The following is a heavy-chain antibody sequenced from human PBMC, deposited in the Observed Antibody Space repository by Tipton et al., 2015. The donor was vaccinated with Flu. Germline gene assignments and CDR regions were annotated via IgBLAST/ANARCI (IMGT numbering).Heavy chain of an antibody. CDR3: ATLQAGPGPSS. CDR1: GGSFTNYY. Sequence: TLSLTCTVSGGSFTNYYWNWIRQPPGKGLEWIGYIFYTGNTSYNPSLKSRVTISIDTSKNQFSLKMTSVTAADTAVYYCATLQAGPGPSSWGQGTLVTVSS. V-gene: IGHV4-59*08. CDR2: IFYTGNT. J-gene: IGHJ5*02. D-gene: IGHD6-13*01.